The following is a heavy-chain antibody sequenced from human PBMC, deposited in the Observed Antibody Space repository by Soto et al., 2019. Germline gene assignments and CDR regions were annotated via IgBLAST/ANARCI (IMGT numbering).Heavy chain of an antibody. J-gene: IGHJ4*02. CDR3: ARLDKFNGGWS. V-gene: IGHV3-30*14. CDR2: VSHDGKSG. CDR1: GFTYSSYA. D-gene: IGHD6-19*01. Sequence: QVQLVESGGGVVQPGRSLRLSCAASGFTYSSYAMHWVRRAPGKGLEWVAAVSHDGKSGFYADSVSGRFTVSRDNSNNLVYLQMVRLRAEDTALIYWARLDKFNGGWSWGQGTAVTVSS.